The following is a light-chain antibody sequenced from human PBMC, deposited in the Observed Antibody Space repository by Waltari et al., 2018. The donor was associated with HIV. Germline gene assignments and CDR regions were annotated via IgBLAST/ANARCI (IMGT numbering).Light chain of an antibody. CDR3: HRHASSWK. J-gene: IGKJ1*01. CDR2: GAS. V-gene: IGKV3-20*01. Sequence: VLTQSPATLSLSPGESATLSCRASQSVSSNFLVCLQQKAGQARMLLIYGASSRAAGIPNRFSGSGSRTNFTLTIRRLEPEDTTVYYCHRHASSWKFGQGTKVEIK. CDR1: QSVSSNF.